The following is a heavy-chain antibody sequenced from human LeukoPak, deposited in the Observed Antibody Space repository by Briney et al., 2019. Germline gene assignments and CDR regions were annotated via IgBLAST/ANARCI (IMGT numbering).Heavy chain of an antibody. Sequence: SETLSLTCTVSGGSISSYYWSWIRQPAGKGLEWIGRIYTSGSITYNPSLKSRVSMSVDTSKNQFSLKLSSVTAADTAVYYCARGGLETRGSFDIWGQGTMVTVSS. CDR3: ARGGLETRGSFDI. D-gene: IGHD5-12*01. V-gene: IGHV4-4*07. CDR2: IYTSGSI. J-gene: IGHJ3*02. CDR1: GGSISSYY.